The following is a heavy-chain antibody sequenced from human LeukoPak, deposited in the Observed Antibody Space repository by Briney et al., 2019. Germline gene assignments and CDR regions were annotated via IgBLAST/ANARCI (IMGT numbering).Heavy chain of an antibody. V-gene: IGHV4-59*08. CDR1: GGSISSYY. CDR3: ARRGYSYGPFDY. CDR2: IYYSGST. J-gene: IGHJ4*02. D-gene: IGHD5-18*01. Sequence: SETLSLTCTVSGGSISSYYWSWVRQPPGKGLEWIGYIYYSGSTNYNPSLKSRVTISVDTSKNQFSLKLSSVTAADTAVYYCARRGYSYGPFDYWGQGTLVTVSS.